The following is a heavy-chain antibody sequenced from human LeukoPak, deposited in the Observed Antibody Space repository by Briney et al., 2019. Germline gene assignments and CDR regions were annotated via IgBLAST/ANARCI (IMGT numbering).Heavy chain of an antibody. V-gene: IGHV3-23*01. CDR1: GFTFTNYA. D-gene: IGHD5-12*01. Sequence: TGGSQRLSCVASGFTFTNYAMSWVRQAPAKGLEWVAGISPNGRITFYPDSVKGRFNISRDSATSTLYLQMHSLRADDTAIYYCAKGGYSGYRPLTFFDSWGQGTLVSVSS. J-gene: IGHJ4*02. CDR3: AKGGYSGYRPLTFFDS. CDR2: ISPNGRIT.